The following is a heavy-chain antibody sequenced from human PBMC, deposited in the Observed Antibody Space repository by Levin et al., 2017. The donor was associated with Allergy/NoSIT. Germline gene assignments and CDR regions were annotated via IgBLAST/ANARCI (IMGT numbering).Heavy chain of an antibody. D-gene: IGHD5-12*01. CDR2: INHSGST. CDR3: ARGELEWLRLFDY. J-gene: IGHJ4*02. V-gene: IGHV4-34*01. Sequence: SETLSLTCAVYGGSFSGYYWSWIRQPPGKGLEWIGEINHSGSTNYNPSLKSRVTISVDTSKNQFSLKLSSVTAADTAVYYCARGELEWLRLFDYWGQGTLVTVSS. CDR1: GGSFSGYY.